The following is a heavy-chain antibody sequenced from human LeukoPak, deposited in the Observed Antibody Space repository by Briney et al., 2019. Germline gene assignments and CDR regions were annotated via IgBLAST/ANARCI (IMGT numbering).Heavy chain of an antibody. CDR2: IYHSGST. CDR3: ASYYDSSGYYYR. D-gene: IGHD3-22*01. Sequence: PSETLSLTCAVSGGSISSGGYSWSWIRQPPGKGLEWIWYIYHSGSTYYNPSLKSRVTISVDRSKNQFSLKLSSVTAADTAVYYCASYYDSSGYYYRWGQGTLVTVSS. V-gene: IGHV4-30-2*01. J-gene: IGHJ4*02. CDR1: GGSISSGGYS.